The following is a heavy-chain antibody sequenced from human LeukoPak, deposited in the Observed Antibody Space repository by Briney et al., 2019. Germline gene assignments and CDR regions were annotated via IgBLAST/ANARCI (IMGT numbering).Heavy chain of an antibody. J-gene: IGHJ3*02. Sequence: GASVKVSCKASGYTFTGYYMHWVRQAPGQGLEWMGWINPNSGGTNYAQKFQGWVTMTSDTSISTAYMELSRLRSDDTAVYYCARDPGYCSGGSCYSRHAFDIWGQGTMVTVSS. D-gene: IGHD2-15*01. V-gene: IGHV1-2*04. CDR2: INPNSGGT. CDR3: ARDPGYCSGGSCYSRHAFDI. CDR1: GYTFTGYY.